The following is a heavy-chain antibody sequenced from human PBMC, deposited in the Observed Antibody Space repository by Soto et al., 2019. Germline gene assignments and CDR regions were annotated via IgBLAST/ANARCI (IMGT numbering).Heavy chain of an antibody. D-gene: IGHD2-21*02. V-gene: IGHV4-39*01. CDR3: ARKGDCGGNCYSGYYFDY. J-gene: IGHJ4*02. CDR2: IYYSGTT. CDR1: GGSISSSGYY. Sequence: QLQLQESGPGLVKPSETLSLTCIVSGGSISSSGYYWGWIRQPPGKGLEWIGSIYYSGTTYYNPSIKSRVTISVDTSKKQFSLKVTSVTAADTAVYYCARKGDCGGNCYSGYYFDYWGQGTLVTVSS.